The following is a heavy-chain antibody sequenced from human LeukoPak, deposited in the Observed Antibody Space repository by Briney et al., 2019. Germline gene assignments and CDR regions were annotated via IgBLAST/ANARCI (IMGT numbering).Heavy chain of an antibody. CDR1: GFTVSSDY. V-gene: IGHV3-53*01. D-gene: IGHD3-3*01. J-gene: IGHJ6*03. CDR3: AREREYAFWRSYGTYDYYYFMDV. CDR2: IYSGGST. Sequence: GGSLRLSCAASGFTVSSDYMSWVRQSPGKGLEWASVIYSGGSTYYADSVKGRFTISRDNSKNTLYLQMNSLRAEDTAVYYCAREREYAFWRSYGTYDYYYFMDVWGKGTTVTVSS.